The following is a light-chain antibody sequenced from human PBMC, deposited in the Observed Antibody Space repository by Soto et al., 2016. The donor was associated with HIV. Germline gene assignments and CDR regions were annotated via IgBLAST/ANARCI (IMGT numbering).Light chain of an antibody. CDR2: QDS. V-gene: IGLV3-1*01. Sequence: SYELTQPPSVSVSPGQTASITCSGDKLGDKYACWYQQKPGQSPVLVIYQDSKRPSGIPERFSGSNSGNTATLTISGTQAMDEADYYCQAWDSSTGGXVFGGGTKLTVL. CDR1: KLGDKY. J-gene: IGLJ2*01. CDR3: QAWDSSTGGXV.